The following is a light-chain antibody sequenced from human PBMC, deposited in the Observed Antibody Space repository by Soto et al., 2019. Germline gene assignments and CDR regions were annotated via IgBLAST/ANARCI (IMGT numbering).Light chain of an antibody. CDR2: DVN. Sequence: QSALTQPASVSGSPGQSITLSCTGTSSDVGAYDYVSWYQQHPGKAPKLMIYDVNNRPSGVSRRFSGSKSGNTASLTISGLQAEDEADYYCNSYSSSTSYVFGTGTRSPS. CDR1: SSDVGAYDY. V-gene: IGLV2-14*01. J-gene: IGLJ1*01. CDR3: NSYSSSTSYV.